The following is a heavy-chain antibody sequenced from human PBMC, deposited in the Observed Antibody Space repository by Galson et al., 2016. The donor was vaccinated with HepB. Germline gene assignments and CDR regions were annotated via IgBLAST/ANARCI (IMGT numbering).Heavy chain of an antibody. CDR1: GFTFSTYA. Sequence: SLRLSCAASGFTFSTYAMSWVRQAPGKGLEWVSTISGSAANRYYAESVKGRLTISRDNSKSTLYLQVNSLGAEDTAVYYCAKGSSGGYNSEYFFDYWGQGALVTVSS. V-gene: IGHV3-23*01. CDR2: ISGSAANR. D-gene: IGHD5-24*01. J-gene: IGHJ4*02. CDR3: AKGSSGGYNSEYFFDY.